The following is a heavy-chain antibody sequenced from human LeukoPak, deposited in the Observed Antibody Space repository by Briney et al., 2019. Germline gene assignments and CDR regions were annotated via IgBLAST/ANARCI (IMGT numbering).Heavy chain of an antibody. V-gene: IGHV3-23*01. Sequence: PGGSLRLSCTGSGFPFNMFAMNWVRQAPGQGLEWVSGLSRGGETTNYADSVKGRFTVSRDTSKNTVFLQMNDLRPEDTAVYYCAKEQRIRHCSEGVCMEGYYFDYWGQGSLVTVSS. CDR1: GFPFNMFA. CDR3: AKEQRIRHCSEGVCMEGYYFDY. J-gene: IGHJ4*02. CDR2: LSRGGETT. D-gene: IGHD2-8*01.